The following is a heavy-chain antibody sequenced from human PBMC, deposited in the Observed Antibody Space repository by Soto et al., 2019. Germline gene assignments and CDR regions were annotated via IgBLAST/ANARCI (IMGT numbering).Heavy chain of an antibody. CDR3: ARDRSAGNYFYYGMDV. CDR2: IWYDGSKE. V-gene: IGHV3-33*08. D-gene: IGHD1-1*01. Sequence: PGGSLRLSCAASGFSFRSYAMHWVRQAPGKGLEWVAVIWYDGSKEYYSDSVKGRFTISRDNSKNMLYLQMNSVRVEDTAVYFCARDRSAGNYFYYGMDVWGQGTTVTVSS. J-gene: IGHJ6*02. CDR1: GFSFRSYA.